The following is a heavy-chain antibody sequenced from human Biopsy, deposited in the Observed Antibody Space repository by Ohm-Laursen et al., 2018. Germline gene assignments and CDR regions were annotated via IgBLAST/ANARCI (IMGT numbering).Heavy chain of an antibody. V-gene: IGHV1-69*04. CDR3: ASGDIGGIGLDV. Sequence: ASVKVSCKASGDTFTTSAISWVRQVPGQGLDWMGRIIPILGTVDYGQNFQGRVTIRSDTSTTFLELTSLRYDDTAVYYCASGDIGGIGLDVWGQGTTVIVSS. D-gene: IGHD3-10*01. J-gene: IGHJ6*02. CDR2: IIPILGTV. CDR1: GDTFTTSA.